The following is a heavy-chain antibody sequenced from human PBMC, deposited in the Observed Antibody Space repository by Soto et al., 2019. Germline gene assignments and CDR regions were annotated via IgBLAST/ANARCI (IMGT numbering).Heavy chain of an antibody. CDR3: VREGRGSFDF. J-gene: IGHJ3*01. CDR2: IGGRGNSA. D-gene: IGHD5-12*01. CDR1: GFSFTNYA. V-gene: IGHV3-23*01. Sequence: GGSLRLSCAASGFSFTNYAMNWVRQAPGKGLEWVSVIGGRGNSAYYADSVQGRFTISRDNSKNTLSLQMSSLTADDTAIYYCVREGRGSFDFWGRGTMVTVSS.